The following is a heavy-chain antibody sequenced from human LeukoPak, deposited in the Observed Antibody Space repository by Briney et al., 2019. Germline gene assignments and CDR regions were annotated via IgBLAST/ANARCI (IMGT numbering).Heavy chain of an antibody. V-gene: IGHV3-23*01. CDR1: GFTFRSHD. D-gene: IGHD3/OR15-3a*01. CDR3: VREGPRGLAFDI. CDR2: ISGSGGST. J-gene: IGHJ3*02. Sequence: GGSPRLSCAASGFTFRSHDMSWVRQAPGKGLEWVSGISGSGGSTFYADYVKGRFTISRDNSKNTLYLQMNGLRVEDTAIYYCVREGPRGLAFDIWGQGTMVTVSS.